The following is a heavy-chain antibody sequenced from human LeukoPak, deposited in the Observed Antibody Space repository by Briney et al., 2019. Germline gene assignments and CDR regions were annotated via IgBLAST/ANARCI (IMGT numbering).Heavy chain of an antibody. CDR3: AKAGIVATMNADWFDP. V-gene: IGHV1-8*01. CDR2: MNPNSGNT. Sequence: GASVKVSCTASGYTFTSYDINWVRQAPGQGLEWMGWMNPNSGNTGYAQKFQGRVTMTRDTSISTAYMELSSLRSEDTAVYYCAKAGIVATMNADWFDPWGQGTLVTVSS. D-gene: IGHD5-12*01. J-gene: IGHJ5*02. CDR1: GYTFTSYD.